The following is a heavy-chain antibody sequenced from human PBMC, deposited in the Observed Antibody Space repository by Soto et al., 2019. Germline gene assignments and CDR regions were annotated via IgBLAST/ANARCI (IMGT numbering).Heavy chain of an antibody. V-gene: IGHV5-10-1*01. CDR1: GYSFAGYW. CDR3: ARQIYDSDTGPNFQYYFDS. Sequence: PGESLKISGNGSGYSFAGYWITCVRQKPGRGLEWMGRIDPSDSQTYYSPSFRGHVTISVTKSITTVFLQWSSLRASDTAMYYCARQIYDSDTGPNFQYYFDSWGQGTPVTVSS. CDR2: IDPSDSQT. D-gene: IGHD3-22*01. J-gene: IGHJ4*02.